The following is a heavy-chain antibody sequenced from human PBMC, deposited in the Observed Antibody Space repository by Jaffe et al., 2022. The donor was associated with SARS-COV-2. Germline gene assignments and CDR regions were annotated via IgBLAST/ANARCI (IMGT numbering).Heavy chain of an antibody. Sequence: QVQLVESGGGVVQPGRSLRLSCVASGFTFSDYGMHWVRQAPGKGLEWVAVIWFDGSNKFYADSVKGRFIISRDNSKNTLYLQMNSLRAEDTAVYYCARDVGSSSGREDYWGQGTLLTVSS. CDR3: ARDVGSSSGREDY. CDR2: IWFDGSNK. V-gene: IGHV3-33*01. D-gene: IGHD6-6*01. J-gene: IGHJ4*02. CDR1: GFTFSDYG.